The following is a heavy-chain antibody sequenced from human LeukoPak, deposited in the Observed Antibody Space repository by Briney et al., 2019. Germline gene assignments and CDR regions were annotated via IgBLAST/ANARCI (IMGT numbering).Heavy chain of an antibody. Sequence: GASVKVSCKASGYTFTGYYMHWVRQAPGQGLEWMGWINPNSGGTNYAQKFQGRVTMTRDTSISTAYMELSRLRSDDTAVYYCARDPYYYDSSGYYPFWGQGTLVTVSS. J-gene: IGHJ4*02. CDR1: GYTFTGYY. CDR2: INPNSGGT. CDR3: ARDPYYYDSSGYYPF. V-gene: IGHV1-2*02. D-gene: IGHD3-22*01.